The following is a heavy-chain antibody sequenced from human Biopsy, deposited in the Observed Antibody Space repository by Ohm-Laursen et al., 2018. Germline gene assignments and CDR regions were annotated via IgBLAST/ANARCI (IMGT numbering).Heavy chain of an antibody. CDR3: ARDRGYYSDRTVPGYFDL. V-gene: IGHV4-61*03. J-gene: IGHJ2*01. Sequence: SDTLSLTWTVSGDSLSSGPDNWSWIRQPPGKGLQWIGYVYYTGSTDYNPSLQSRVTISVDTSKNHFSLRLRSVTPADTAIYYCARDRGYYSDRTVPGYFDLWGRGTLVTVSS. CDR2: VYYTGST. D-gene: IGHD3-22*01. CDR1: GDSLSSGPDN.